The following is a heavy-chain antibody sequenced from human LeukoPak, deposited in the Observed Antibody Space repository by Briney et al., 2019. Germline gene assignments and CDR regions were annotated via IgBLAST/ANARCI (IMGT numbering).Heavy chain of an antibody. D-gene: IGHD3-9*01. CDR2: INSEGTST. Sequence: GSLRLSCAASGFTLSYYWMHWVRQAPGKGLVWVSRINSEGTSTSFADSVKGRFTVSRDNAKNTLYLQMNSLRPEDTAVYYCVRSYRDLTGYYNHFDYWGQGNLVTVSS. J-gene: IGHJ4*02. V-gene: IGHV3-74*01. CDR1: GFTLSYYW. CDR3: VRSYRDLTGYYNHFDY.